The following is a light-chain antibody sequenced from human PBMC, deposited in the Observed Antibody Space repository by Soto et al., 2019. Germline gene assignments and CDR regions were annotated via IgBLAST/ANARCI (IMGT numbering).Light chain of an antibody. CDR2: DVS. CDR3: CSYAGSSTLV. CDR1: SSDVGSYNL. V-gene: IGLV2-23*02. Sequence: QPALTQPASVSGSPGQSITISCTGTSSDVGSYNLVSWYQQHPGKAPKVMIYDVSKRPSGVSNRFSGSKSGNTASLTISGLQAEDEADYYCCSYAGSSTLVFGGGTKLTVL. J-gene: IGLJ3*02.